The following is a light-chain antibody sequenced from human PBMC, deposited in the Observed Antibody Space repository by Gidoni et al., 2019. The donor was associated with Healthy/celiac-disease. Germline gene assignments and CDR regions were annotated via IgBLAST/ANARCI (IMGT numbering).Light chain of an antibody. J-gene: IGKJ3*01. CDR2: AAS. CDR1: QSVSSY. Sequence: EIVLTQSPATLSLSPGESATLSCRASQSVSSYLAWYQQKPGQAPRLLIYAASSGSGTDFTLTISSLEPEDFAVYYCQQRSNWPTFGPGTKVDIK. V-gene: IGKV3-11*01. CDR3: QQRSNWPT.